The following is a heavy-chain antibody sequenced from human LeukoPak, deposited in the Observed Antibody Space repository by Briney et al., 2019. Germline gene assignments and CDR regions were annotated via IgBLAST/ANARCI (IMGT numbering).Heavy chain of an antibody. D-gene: IGHD3-3*01. CDR3: AKWANYDFRSGSYIGRDY. CDR2: ISGNGGST. V-gene: IGHV3-23*01. J-gene: IGHJ4*02. Sequence: GGSLRLSCAASGFTFSSYAMSWVRQAPGKGLEWVSAISGNGGSTYYADSVKGRFTISRDNSKNTLYLQMNSLRAEDTAVYYCAKWANYDFRSGSYIGRDYWGQGTLVTVSS. CDR1: GFTFSSYA.